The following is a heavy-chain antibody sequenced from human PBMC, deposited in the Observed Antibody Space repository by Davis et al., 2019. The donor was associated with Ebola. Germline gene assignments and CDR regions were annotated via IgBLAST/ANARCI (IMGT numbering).Heavy chain of an antibody. J-gene: IGHJ6*02. D-gene: IGHD5-18*01. CDR1: GSTFSSHW. CDR3: ANIQLWFYYYGMDV. CDR2: INIDGSTT. V-gene: IGHV3-74*01. Sequence: GESLKISCVASGSTFSSHWMDWVRQVPGKGLVFVSHINIDGSTTSYADSVKGRFTISRDNAKNTLYLQMNSLRAEDTAVYYCANIQLWFYYYGMDVWGQGTTVTVSS.